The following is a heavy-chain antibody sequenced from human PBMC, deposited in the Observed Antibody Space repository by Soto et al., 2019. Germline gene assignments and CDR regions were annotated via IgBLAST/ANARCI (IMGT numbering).Heavy chain of an antibody. CDR2: ISYDGSNK. CDR3: AKDRGSSRLDAFDI. V-gene: IGHV3-30*18. D-gene: IGHD6-13*01. J-gene: IGHJ3*02. CDR1: GFTFSSYG. Sequence: GGSLRLSCAASGFTFSSYGMHWVRQAPGKGLEWVAVISYDGSNKYYADSVKGRFTISRDNSKNTLYLQMNSLRAEDTAVYYCAKDRGSSRLDAFDIWGQGTMVTVSS.